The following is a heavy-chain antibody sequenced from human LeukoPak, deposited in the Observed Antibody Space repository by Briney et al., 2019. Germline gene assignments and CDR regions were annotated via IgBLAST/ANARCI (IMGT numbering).Heavy chain of an antibody. V-gene: IGHV3-48*03. CDR1: GFTFSDYE. CDR2: ITSSGATK. J-gene: IGHJ6*03. Sequence: GGSLRLSCAVSGFTFSDYEMTWVRQAPGKGLEWISFITSSGATKYYADSVRGRFAISRDNANNSLYLLVDSLRADDTAVYFCARILGNNYYYYYRDVWGKGTTVTVSS. CDR3: ARILGNNYYYYYRDV.